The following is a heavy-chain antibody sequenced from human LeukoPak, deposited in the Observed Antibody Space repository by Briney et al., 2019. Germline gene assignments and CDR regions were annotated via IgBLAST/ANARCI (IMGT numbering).Heavy chain of an antibody. V-gene: IGHV4-39*01. D-gene: IGHD1-26*01. CDR2: IYYSGST. J-gene: IGHJ4*03. CDR1: GGSISSGTYY. Sequence: SETLTLTCTVSGGSISSGTYYWGWVRQPPGKGLEWIGSIYYSGSTSYNPSLKSRVTISVDTSKNQFSLKLDSVTAADTAVYYCARNASDSGTSYFAYWGDGTLVTVSS. CDR3: ARNASDSGTSYFAY.